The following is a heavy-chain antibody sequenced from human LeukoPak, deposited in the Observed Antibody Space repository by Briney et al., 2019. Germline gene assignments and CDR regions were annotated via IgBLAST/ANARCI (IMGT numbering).Heavy chain of an antibody. V-gene: IGHV1-2*02. CDR2: INPNSGGT. CDR3: AGSFGSGSYYHFDY. CDR1: GYTFTGYY. Sequence: ASVKVSCKASGYTFTGYYIHWVRQAPGQGLEWMGWINPNSGGTNSAQKFQGRDTMTRDTSVSTAYMDLSRLISDDTAVYYCAGSFGSGSYYHFDYWGQGTLVTVSS. J-gene: IGHJ4*02. D-gene: IGHD3-10*01.